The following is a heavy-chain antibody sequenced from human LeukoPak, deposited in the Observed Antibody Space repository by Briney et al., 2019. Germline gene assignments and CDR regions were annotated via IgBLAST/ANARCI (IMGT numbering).Heavy chain of an antibody. CDR3: ARGQSGYANWVEDYYYYMDV. D-gene: IGHD5-12*01. CDR2: ISAYNGNT. CDR1: GYTFTSYG. J-gene: IGHJ6*03. V-gene: IGHV1-18*01. Sequence: GASVEVSCKASGYTFTSYGISWVRQAPGQGVEWMGWISAYNGNTNYAQKLQGRVTMTTDTSTSTAYMELRSLRSDDTAVYYCARGQSGYANWVEDYYYYMDVWGKGTTVTISS.